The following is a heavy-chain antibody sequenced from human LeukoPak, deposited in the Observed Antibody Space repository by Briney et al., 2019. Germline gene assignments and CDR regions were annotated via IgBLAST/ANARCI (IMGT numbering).Heavy chain of an antibody. D-gene: IGHD2-2*01. CDR3: TRHVAGIVVVPAAHDAFDI. CDR2: IRSKANSYAT. CDR1: GFTFSSYA. J-gene: IGHJ3*02. Sequence: GGSLRLSCAASGFTFSSYAMHWVRQASGKGLEWVGRIRSKANSYATAYAASVKGRFTISRDDSKNTAYLQMNSLKTEDTAVYYCTRHVAGIVVVPAAHDAFDIWGQGTMVTVSS. V-gene: IGHV3-73*01.